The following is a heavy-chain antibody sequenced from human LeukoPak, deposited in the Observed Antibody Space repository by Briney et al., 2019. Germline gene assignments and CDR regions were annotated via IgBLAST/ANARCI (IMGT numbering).Heavy chain of an antibody. V-gene: IGHV1-2*02. D-gene: IGHD3-22*01. CDR1: GYTFTSYD. J-gene: IGHJ2*01. CDR3: ARDQRRYYDSSGSIWYFDL. CDR2: INPNSGGT. Sequence: ASVKVSCKASGYTFTSYDINWVRQAPGQGLEWMGWINPNSGGTNYAQKFQGRVTMTRDTSISTAYMELSRLRYDDTAVYYCARDQRRYYDSSGSIWYFDLWGRGTLVTVSS.